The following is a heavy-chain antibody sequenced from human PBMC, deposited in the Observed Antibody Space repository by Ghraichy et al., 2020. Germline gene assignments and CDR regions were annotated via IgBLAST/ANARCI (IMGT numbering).Heavy chain of an antibody. CDR1: GYTFTGYY. D-gene: IGHD3-22*01. V-gene: IGHV1-2*02. CDR2: INPNSGGT. Sequence: ASVKVSCKASGYTFTGYYMHWVRQAPGQGLEWMGWINPNSGGTNYAQTFQGRVTMTRDTSISTAYMELSRLTSDDTAVYYCARDVGYYDTGGSRRTLRVDYWGQGTLVTVSS. J-gene: IGHJ4*02. CDR3: ARDVGYYDTGGSRRTLRVDY.